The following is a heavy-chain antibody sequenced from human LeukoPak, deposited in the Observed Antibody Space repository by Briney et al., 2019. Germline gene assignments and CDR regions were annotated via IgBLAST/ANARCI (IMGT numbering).Heavy chain of an antibody. CDR1: GFTFSDYY. D-gene: IGHD6-13*01. J-gene: IGHJ4*02. V-gene: IGHV3-23*01. CDR2: ISGSGGST. CDR3: AKDRSGGIAAAAY. Sequence: GGSLRLSCAVSGFTFSDYYMSWIRQAPGKGLEWVSAISGSGGSTYYAGSVKGRFTISRDNSKNTLYLQMNSLRAEDTAVYYCAKDRSGGIAAAAYWGQGTLVTVSS.